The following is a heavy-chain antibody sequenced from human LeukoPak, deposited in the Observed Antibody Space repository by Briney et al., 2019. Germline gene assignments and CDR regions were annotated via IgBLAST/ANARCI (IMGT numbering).Heavy chain of an antibody. Sequence: SETLSLTCSVSGYSISSGYYWGWIRQPPGKGLEWIGSIYHSGSTYYNPSLKSRVTISVDTSKNQFSLKLSSVTAADTAVYYCARALIVGATSYYFDYWGQGTLATVSS. D-gene: IGHD1-26*01. CDR2: IYHSGST. J-gene: IGHJ4*02. CDR1: GYSISSGYY. V-gene: IGHV4-38-2*02. CDR3: ARALIVGATSYYFDY.